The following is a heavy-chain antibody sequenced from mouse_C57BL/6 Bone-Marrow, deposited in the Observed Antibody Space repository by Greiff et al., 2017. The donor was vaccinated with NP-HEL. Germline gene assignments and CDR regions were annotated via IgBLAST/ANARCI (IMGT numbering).Heavy chain of an antibody. Sequence: VQLQQSGAELVRPGTSVKVSCKASGYAFTNYLIEWVKQRPGQGLEWIGVINPGSGGTNYNEKFKGKATLTADKSSSTAYMQLSSLTSEDSAVYFCARLGILLLYFDYWGQGTTLTVSS. J-gene: IGHJ2*01. CDR2: INPGSGGT. CDR3: ARLGILLLYFDY. D-gene: IGHD1-1*01. CDR1: GYAFTNYL. V-gene: IGHV1-54*01.